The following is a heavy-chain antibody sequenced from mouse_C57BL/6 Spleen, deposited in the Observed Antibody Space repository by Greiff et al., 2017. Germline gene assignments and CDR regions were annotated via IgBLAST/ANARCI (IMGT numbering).Heavy chain of an antibody. CDR1: GYTFTSYW. V-gene: IGHV1-52*01. CDR2: IDPSDSVT. J-gene: IGHJ2*01. D-gene: IGHD2-3*01. CDR3: ARRGGWLLPFDY. Sequence: QVQLQQPGAELVRPGSSVKLSCKASGYTFTSYWMHWVKQRPIQGLEWIGNIDPSDSVTHYNQKFKDKATLTVDKSSSTAYMQLSSLTSEDSAVYYCARRGGWLLPFDYWGQGTTLTVSS.